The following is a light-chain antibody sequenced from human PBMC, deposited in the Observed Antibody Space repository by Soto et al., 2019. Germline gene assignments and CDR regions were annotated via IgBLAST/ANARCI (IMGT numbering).Light chain of an antibody. Sequence: EIVLTQSPGTLSLSPGERATLSCRASQSVSSDYLAWYHQKPGQPPRLLIYGASSRATGIPDRFSGGGSGTDFTLTISRLEPEDFAVYYCHQYGSSPTFGQGTRLEIK. V-gene: IGKV3-20*01. CDR2: GAS. CDR3: HQYGSSPT. J-gene: IGKJ5*01. CDR1: QSVSSDY.